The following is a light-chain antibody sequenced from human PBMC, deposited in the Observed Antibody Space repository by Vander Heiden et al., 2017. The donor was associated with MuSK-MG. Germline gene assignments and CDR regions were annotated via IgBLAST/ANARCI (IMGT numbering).Light chain of an antibody. CDR2: LGS. Sequence: DIVMTQSPLSLPVTPGEPASISCRSSQSLLHSNGYNYLDWYLQNPGQSPQLLIYLGSNRASGVPDRFSGSGPGTDFTLKISRVEAEDVGVYYCMQALQTPTFGVGTKVEIK. J-gene: IGKJ4*01. CDR1: QSLLHSNGYNY. V-gene: IGKV2-28*01. CDR3: MQALQTPT.